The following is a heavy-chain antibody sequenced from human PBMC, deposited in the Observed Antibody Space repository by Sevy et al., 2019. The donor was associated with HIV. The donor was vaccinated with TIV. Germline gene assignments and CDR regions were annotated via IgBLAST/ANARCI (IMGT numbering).Heavy chain of an antibody. Sequence: ASVKVSCKASGYTFTSYGISWVRQAPGQGLEWMGWISAYNGNTNYAQKLQGRVTMTTDTSTSTAYMELRSLRSEDTAVYYSARARGINCSGGSCYVRWFDPWGQGTLVTVSS. J-gene: IGHJ5*02. CDR1: GYTFTSYG. V-gene: IGHV1-18*04. CDR3: ARARGINCSGGSCYVRWFDP. D-gene: IGHD2-15*01. CDR2: ISAYNGNT.